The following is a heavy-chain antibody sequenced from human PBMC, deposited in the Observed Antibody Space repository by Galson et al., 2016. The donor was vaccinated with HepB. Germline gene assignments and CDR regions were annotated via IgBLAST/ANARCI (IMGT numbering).Heavy chain of an antibody. CDR3: AREEGWFDP. Sequence: ETLSLTCAVYGGSFRGYYWSWIRQPPGKGLEWIAEINHREIINYNPSLKSRVTISVDTPKNQFSPKLSSVTAADTAVYYCAREEGWFDPWGQGTLVTVSS. V-gene: IGHV4-34*01. CDR2: INHREII. CDR1: GGSFRGYY. J-gene: IGHJ5*02.